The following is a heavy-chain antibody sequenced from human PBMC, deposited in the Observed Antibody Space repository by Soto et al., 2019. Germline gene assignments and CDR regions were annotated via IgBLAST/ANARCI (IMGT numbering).Heavy chain of an antibody. D-gene: IGHD3-22*01. CDR2: IIPIIGII. CDR3: AGDPDSHYNDSHASSYP. J-gene: IGHJ5*02. CDR1: GGTFSTYT. Sequence: QVQLVQSGAEVKKPGSSVKVSCKASGGTFSTYTITWVRQAPGQGLEWMGRIIPIIGIINYAQKFQGSVTITADKFTGTAYMELTRLRSDDTAVYYCAGDPDSHYNDSHASSYPWGQGTLVTVSS. V-gene: IGHV1-69*08.